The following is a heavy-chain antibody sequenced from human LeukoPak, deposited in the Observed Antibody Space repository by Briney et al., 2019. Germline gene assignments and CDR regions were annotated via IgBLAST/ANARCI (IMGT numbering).Heavy chain of an antibody. V-gene: IGHV3-48*02. CDR2: ISSSSSAI. Sequence: GGSLRLSCAASGFTFSRFGMNWVRQAPGKGLEWISYISSSSSAIYYADSVKGRFTISRGNAKSSLYLQMSSLRDEDTAVYYCAQKGGTDHWGQGTLVTVSS. CDR3: AQKGGTDH. J-gene: IGHJ4*02. CDR1: GFTFSRFG. D-gene: IGHD2-15*01.